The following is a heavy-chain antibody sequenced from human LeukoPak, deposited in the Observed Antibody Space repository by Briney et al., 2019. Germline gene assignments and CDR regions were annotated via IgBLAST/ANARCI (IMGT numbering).Heavy chain of an antibody. CDR2: ISYDGSSE. V-gene: IGHV3-30*18. Sequence: GRSLRLSCAASGFTFSTYGMHWVRQAPGKGLGWVAVISYDGSSEYYADSVQGRFTVARDNSKNTLYLQMNSLRAEDTAVYYCAKDFRDGYNHPSYYFDSWGQGTLVTVSS. CDR1: GFTFSTYG. CDR3: AKDFRDGYNHPSYYFDS. D-gene: IGHD5-24*01. J-gene: IGHJ4*02.